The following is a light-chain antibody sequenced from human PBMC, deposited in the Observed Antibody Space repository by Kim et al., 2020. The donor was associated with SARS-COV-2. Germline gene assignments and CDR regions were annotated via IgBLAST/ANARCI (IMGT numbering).Light chain of an antibody. CDR2: SNN. J-gene: IGLJ1*01. CDR3: AAWDDSQKGV. V-gene: IGLV1-44*01. CDR1: SSNIGSNT. Sequence: QSVLTQPPSASGTPGQRVTISCSGSSSNIGSNTVNWYQQLPGTAPKLLIYSNNQRPSGVPDRFSGSKSGTSASLAISGLQSEDEADYYCAAWDDSQKGVFGTGNNVTVL.